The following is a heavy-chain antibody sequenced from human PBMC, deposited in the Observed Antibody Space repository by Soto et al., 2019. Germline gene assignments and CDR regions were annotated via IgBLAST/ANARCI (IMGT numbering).Heavy chain of an antibody. CDR2: ISGSGGST. CDR1: GFTFSSYA. Sequence: LRLSCAASGFTFSSYAMSWVRQAPGKGLEWVSAISGSGGSTYYADSVKGRFTISRDNSKNTLYLQMNSLRAEDTAVYYCAKVRYDSSGYYGRYFDYWGQGTLVTVSS. V-gene: IGHV3-23*01. D-gene: IGHD3-22*01. CDR3: AKVRYDSSGYYGRYFDY. J-gene: IGHJ4*02.